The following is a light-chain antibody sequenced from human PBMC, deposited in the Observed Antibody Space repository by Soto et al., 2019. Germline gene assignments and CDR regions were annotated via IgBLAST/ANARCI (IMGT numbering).Light chain of an antibody. CDR3: QQSSNWPPT. V-gene: IGKV3-11*01. Sequence: EIVLTQSPATLSLSPGERATLSCRASQSVSIYLAWYQQKPGQAPSLLIYDASTRATGIPARFSGSGSGTDFTLTITSLEPEDFAVYYCQQSSNWPPTFGQGTKVEIK. CDR2: DAS. CDR1: QSVSIY. J-gene: IGKJ1*01.